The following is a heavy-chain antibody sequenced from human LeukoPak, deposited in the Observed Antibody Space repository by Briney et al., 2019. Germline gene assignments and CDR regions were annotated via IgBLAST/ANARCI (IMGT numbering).Heavy chain of an antibody. CDR2: ISWDGGSI. Sequence: PGGSLRLSCAASGFTFDDYAMHWVRQAPGKGLEWVSLISWDGGSIYYADSVKGRLTISRDNSKNSLYLQMNSLRAEDTALYYCAKGDCSSTSCPLDYWGQGTLVTVSS. D-gene: IGHD2-2*01. J-gene: IGHJ4*02. V-gene: IGHV3-43D*04. CDR3: AKGDCSSTSCPLDY. CDR1: GFTFDDYA.